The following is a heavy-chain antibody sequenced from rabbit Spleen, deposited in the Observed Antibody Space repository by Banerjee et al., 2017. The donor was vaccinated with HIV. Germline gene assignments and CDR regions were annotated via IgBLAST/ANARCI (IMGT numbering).Heavy chain of an antibody. CDR2: IDPVFGNT. D-gene: IGHD4-2*01. V-gene: IGHV1S7*01. CDR3: ARDGDYAFGYVGDALDL. J-gene: IGHJ4*01. Sequence: QVKESGGGLVQPGGSLKLSCKVSGFDFSSYYMTWVRQAPGKGLEWTGYIDPVFGNTYYASWVNGRFTISSDNAQNTVDLQMTSLTAADTAAYFCARDGDYAFGYVGDALDLWGQGTLVTVS. CDR1: GFDFSSYY.